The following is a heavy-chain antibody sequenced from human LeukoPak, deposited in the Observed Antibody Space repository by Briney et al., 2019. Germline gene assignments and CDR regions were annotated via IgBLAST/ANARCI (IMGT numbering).Heavy chain of an antibody. CDR1: GFTFSSYT. CDR3: ARHVVAVGFDY. J-gene: IGHJ4*02. Sequence: PGGSLRLSCAASGFTFSSYTMNWARQAPGKGLEWVSSITSSSSYIYYADSVMGRFTISRDNANNSLYLQMNSLRAEDTAVYYCARHVVAVGFDYWGQGTLVTVSS. V-gene: IGHV3-21*01. CDR2: ITSSSSYI. D-gene: IGHD3-22*01.